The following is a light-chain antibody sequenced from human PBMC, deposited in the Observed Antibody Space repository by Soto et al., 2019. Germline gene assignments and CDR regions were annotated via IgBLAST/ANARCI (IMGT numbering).Light chain of an antibody. CDR3: QSYNDWPFS. CDR1: ESLSTY. V-gene: IGKV3-15*01. Sequence: EIVMTQSQPVLYVSPGERVNLSCRANESLSTYLAWYQHKPGQAPRLLIYGASTKATGIAARFSGSGSATDITLTISSLQSEDFAVYYCQSYNDWPFSFGQGTKVEIK. CDR2: GAS. J-gene: IGKJ2*01.